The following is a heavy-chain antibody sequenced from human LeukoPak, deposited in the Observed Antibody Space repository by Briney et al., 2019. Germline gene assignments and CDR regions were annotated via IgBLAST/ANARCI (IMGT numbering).Heavy chain of an antibody. CDR3: ARVRLRYFDY. J-gene: IGHJ4*02. CDR2: IYHSGST. CDR1: GYSISSGYY. Sequence: SETLSLTCTVSGYSISSGYYWGWIRQPPGKGLEWIGSIYHSGSTYYNPSLKSRVTISVDTSKNQFSLKLSSVTAADTAVYYCARVRLRYFDYWGQGTLVTVSS. V-gene: IGHV4-38-2*02. D-gene: IGHD3-9*01.